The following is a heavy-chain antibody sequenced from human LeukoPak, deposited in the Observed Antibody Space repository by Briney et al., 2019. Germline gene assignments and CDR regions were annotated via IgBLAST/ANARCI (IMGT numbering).Heavy chain of an antibody. CDR3: ARGPYGDYRTPFGY. D-gene: IGHD4-17*01. V-gene: IGHV4-59*12. Sequence: SETLSLTCSVSGDSISSNYWSWMRQPPGKGLEWIGYIYYSGSTNYNPSLKSRVTMSVDTSKNQFSLNLSSVTAADTAVYYCARGPYGDYRTPFGYWGQGTLVTVSS. CDR1: GDSISSNY. J-gene: IGHJ4*02. CDR2: IYYSGST.